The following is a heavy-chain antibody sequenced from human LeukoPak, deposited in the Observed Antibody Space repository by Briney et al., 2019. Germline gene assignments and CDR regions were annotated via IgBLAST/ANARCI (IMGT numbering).Heavy chain of an antibody. Sequence: SETLSLTCTVSGGSITSYYWSWIRQPPEKGQEWIGYIYYSGSTNYNPSLKSRVTMSVDTSKSQFSLLLTSVSAADTAVYYCATSNDAKVAPFDHLGQGILVTVSS. CDR3: ATSNDAKVAPFDH. CDR2: IYYSGST. J-gene: IGHJ4*02. D-gene: IGHD1-1*01. V-gene: IGHV4-59*08. CDR1: GGSITSYY.